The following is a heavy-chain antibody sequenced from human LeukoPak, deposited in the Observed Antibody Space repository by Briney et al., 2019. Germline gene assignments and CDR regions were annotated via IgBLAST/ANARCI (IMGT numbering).Heavy chain of an antibody. D-gene: IGHD1-26*01. CDR3: ARDSLLYSGSYVLSY. CDR1: GFTFSDYY. CDR2: IWYDGSNK. V-gene: IGHV3-33*08. J-gene: IGHJ4*02. Sequence: PGGSLRLSCAASGFTFSDYYMSWIRQAPGKGLVWVAVIWYDGSNKYYADSVKGRFTISRDNSKNTLYLQMNSLRAEDTAVYYCARDSLLYSGSYVLSYWGQGTLVTVSS.